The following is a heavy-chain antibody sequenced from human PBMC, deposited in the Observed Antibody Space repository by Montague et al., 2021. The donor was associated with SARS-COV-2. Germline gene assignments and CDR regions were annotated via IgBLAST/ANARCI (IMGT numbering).Heavy chain of an antibody. CDR1: GFTFSTYG. D-gene: IGHD2-21*01. Sequence: SLRLSCAASGFTFSTYGMHWVRQAPGKGLEWVAVIWYDGSNKYYADSVKGRFTISGDNSKTTLYLHMNSLRAEDTAVYYCARDGYSGTYYYYYGMDVWGQGTTVAVSS. J-gene: IGHJ6*02. V-gene: IGHV3-33*08. CDR3: ARDGYSGTYYYYYGMDV. CDR2: IWYDGSNK.